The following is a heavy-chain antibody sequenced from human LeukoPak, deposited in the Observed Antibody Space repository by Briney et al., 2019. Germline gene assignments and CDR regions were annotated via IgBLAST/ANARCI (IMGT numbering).Heavy chain of an antibody. J-gene: IGHJ4*02. CDR1: GYSISSGYY. CDR2: IYHSGST. CDR3: ASTDLKEGDY. Sequence: SETLPLTCTVSGYSISSGYYWGWIRQPPGKGLEWIGYIYHSGSTYYNPSLKSRVTISVDRSKNQFSLKLSSVTAADTAVYYCASTDLKEGDYWGQGTLVTVSS. V-gene: IGHV4-38-2*02.